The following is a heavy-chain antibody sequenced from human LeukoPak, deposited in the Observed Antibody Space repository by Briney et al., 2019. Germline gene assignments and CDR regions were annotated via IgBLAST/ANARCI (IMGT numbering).Heavy chain of an antibody. V-gene: IGHV4-59*11. CDR2: VSFTGRT. CDR1: GCSLSGHY. D-gene: IGHD3-22*01. CDR3: ARLLDNDISGDPDTFDV. Sequence: LETLSLTCTVSGCSLSGHYWSWIRQPPGKRLEWIGYVSFTGRTKYNPSLQSRVIISIDTSKSHFSLKMTSVTSADTAVYSCARLLDNDISGDPDTFDVWGQGTTVIVSS. J-gene: IGHJ3*01.